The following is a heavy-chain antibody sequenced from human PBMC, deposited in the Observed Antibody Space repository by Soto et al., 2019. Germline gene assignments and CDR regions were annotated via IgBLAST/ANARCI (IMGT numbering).Heavy chain of an antibody. CDR1: GGSFSGYY. V-gene: IGHV4-34*01. CDR3: ARLGGYYQAFDQ. J-gene: IGHJ4*02. Sequence: ETLSLTCAVYGGSFSGYYWTWIRQPPGTGLEWIGEINHSGSTNYNPSLKSRVTISVDTSKNQFSLKLDSVTAADTAVYYCARLGGYYQAFDQWGQGSLVTVSS. D-gene: IGHD3-22*01. CDR2: INHSGST.